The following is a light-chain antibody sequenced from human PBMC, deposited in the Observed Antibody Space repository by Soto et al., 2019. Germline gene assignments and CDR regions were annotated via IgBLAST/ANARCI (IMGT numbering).Light chain of an antibody. CDR2: GTS. J-gene: IGKJ4*01. Sequence: IVMTQSPATLSVSPGERATLSCRASQSVGRSLAWYQQKPGQAPMLLIYGTSARATGIPATFSGSGSGTEFTLTISSLQSEDFAVYYCQQYDNWPSVTFGGGTKVEIK. CDR1: QSVGRS. CDR3: QQYDNWPSVT. V-gene: IGKV3-15*01.